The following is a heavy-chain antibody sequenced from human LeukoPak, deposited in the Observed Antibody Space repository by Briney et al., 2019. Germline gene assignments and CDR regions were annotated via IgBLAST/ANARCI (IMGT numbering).Heavy chain of an antibody. CDR3: ATNKDWAEAD. Sequence: PSETLSLTCSVSDGSIRTYYWSWFRQSPGQGLEWIGNIYYRGDINYNPSLKSRVIISIDTSKNQFSLKVTSLTAADTAVYYCATNKDWAEADWGQGTLVTVSS. V-gene: IGHV4-59*03. CDR1: DGSIRTYY. CDR2: IYYRGDI. J-gene: IGHJ4*02. D-gene: IGHD3/OR15-3a*01.